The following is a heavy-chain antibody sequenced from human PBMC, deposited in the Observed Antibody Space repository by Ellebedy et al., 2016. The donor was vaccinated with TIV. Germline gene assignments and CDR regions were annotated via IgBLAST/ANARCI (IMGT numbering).Heavy chain of an antibody. D-gene: IGHD4-17*01. CDR2: ISGSSTYI. CDR3: ARKVPAPTTVPPNWYFDL. Sequence: GESLKISCAASGFTFSSYTMNWVRQAPGKGLEWVSSISGSSTYIYYADSVKGRFAISRDNAKHSLYLQMNSLRAEDTAVYYCARKVPAPTTVPPNWYFDLWGRGTLVTVSS. V-gene: IGHV3-21*01. CDR1: GFTFSSYT. J-gene: IGHJ2*01.